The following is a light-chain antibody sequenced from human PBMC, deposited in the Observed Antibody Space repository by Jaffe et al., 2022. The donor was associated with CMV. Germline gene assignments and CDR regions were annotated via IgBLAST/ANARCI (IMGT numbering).Light chain of an antibody. V-gene: IGKV1-12*01. CDR1: QAISSW. CDR3: QQGNSFPYT. CDR2: AAS. Sequence: DIQMTQSPSSVSASVGDRVTITCRASQAISSWLAWYQQKPGKAPKVLIYAASTLESGVPSRFSGSGSGTDFTLTISSLQSEDFATYYCQQGNSFPYTFGQGTKLEMK. J-gene: IGKJ2*01.